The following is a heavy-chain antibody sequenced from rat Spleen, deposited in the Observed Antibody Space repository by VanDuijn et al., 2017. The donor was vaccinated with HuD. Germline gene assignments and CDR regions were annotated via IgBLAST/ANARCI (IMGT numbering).Heavy chain of an antibody. CDR1: GFTFSDYA. V-gene: IGHV5-17*01. D-gene: IGHD1-12*02. CDR3: VREGAYYDGTYFYD. J-gene: IGHJ2*01. CDR2: IIDDGRGT. Sequence: EVQLVESGGGLVQPGRSLKLSCAVSGFTFSDYAMAWVRQAPKKGLEWVATIIDDGRGTYYRDSVEGRFTISRDNAKSTLYLQMDTLRSEDTATYYCVREGAYYDGTYFYDWGQGVMVTVSS.